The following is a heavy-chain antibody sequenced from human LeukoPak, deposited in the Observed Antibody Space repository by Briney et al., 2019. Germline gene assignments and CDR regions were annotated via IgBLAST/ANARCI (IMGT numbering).Heavy chain of an antibody. J-gene: IGHJ4*02. Sequence: ASVKVSCKASGYTFTGYYMHWVRQAPGQGLEWMGWINPNSGGTNYAQKFQGRVTMTRDTSISTAYMELRRLRSDNTAVYYCALLGITGTTGPLYWGQGTLVTVSS. CDR2: INPNSGGT. CDR3: ALLGITGTTGPLY. V-gene: IGHV1-2*02. D-gene: IGHD1-20*01. CDR1: GYTFTGYY.